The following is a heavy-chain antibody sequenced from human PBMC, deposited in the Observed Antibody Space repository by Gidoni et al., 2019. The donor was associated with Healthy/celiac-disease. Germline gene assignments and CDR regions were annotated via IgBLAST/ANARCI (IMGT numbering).Heavy chain of an antibody. J-gene: IGHJ4*02. CDR1: GFTVRRYA. V-gene: IGHV3-23*01. D-gene: IGHD6-6*01. Sequence: EVQLLESGGGLVQPGGSLRLACAASGFTVRRYATSWVRQAPGKGREWVSAISGSGGSTYYADSVKGRFTISRDNSKNTLYLQMNSLRAEDTAVYYCAKLGGGDSSSSFIDYWGQGTLVTVSS. CDR3: AKLGGGDSSSSFIDY. CDR2: ISGSGGST.